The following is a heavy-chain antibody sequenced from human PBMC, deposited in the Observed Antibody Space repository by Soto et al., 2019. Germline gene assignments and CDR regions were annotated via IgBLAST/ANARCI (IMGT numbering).Heavy chain of an antibody. J-gene: IGHJ4*02. D-gene: IGHD3-16*01. Sequence: GESLKISCKASGYIIKNYWIGWVRQMPGQGLEWMGIIFPDDSDTRYSPSFQGHVTISVDKSISTAYVQWSSLKASDSAIYYCFRGGVTSRTFDYWGQGTLVTSPQ. CDR2: IFPDDSDT. V-gene: IGHV5-51*01. CDR3: FRGGVTSRTFDY. CDR1: GYIIKNYW.